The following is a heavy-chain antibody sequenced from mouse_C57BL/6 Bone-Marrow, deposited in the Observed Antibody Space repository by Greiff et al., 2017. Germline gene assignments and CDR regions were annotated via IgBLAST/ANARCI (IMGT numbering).Heavy chain of an antibody. CDR2: IYPRSGNT. V-gene: IGHV1-81*01. J-gene: IGHJ3*01. CDR1: GYTFTSYG. Sequence: VQLVESGAELARPGASVKLSCKASGYTFTSYGISWMKQRTGQGLEWIGEIYPRSGNTYYNEKFKGKATLTADKSSSTAYMELRSLTSEYSAVYFCARSGFAWFAYWGQGTLVTVSA. CDR3: ARSGFAWFAY.